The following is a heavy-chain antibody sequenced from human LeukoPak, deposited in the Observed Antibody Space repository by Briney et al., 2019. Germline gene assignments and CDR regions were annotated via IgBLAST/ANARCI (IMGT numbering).Heavy chain of an antibody. J-gene: IGHJ4*02. Sequence: PSETLSLTCAVSGGSISSSNWWSWVRQPPGKGLEWIGSIYYSGSTYYNPSLKSRVTISVDTSKNQFSLKLSSVTAADTAVYYCARRDEYGDDAFDYWGQGTLVTVSS. CDR2: IYYSGST. D-gene: IGHD4-17*01. CDR1: GGSISSSNW. CDR3: ARRDEYGDDAFDY. V-gene: IGHV4-39*01.